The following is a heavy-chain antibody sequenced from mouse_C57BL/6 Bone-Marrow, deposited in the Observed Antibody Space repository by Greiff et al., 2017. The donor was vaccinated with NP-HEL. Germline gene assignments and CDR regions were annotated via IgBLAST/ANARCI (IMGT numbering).Heavy chain of an antibody. J-gene: IGHJ4*01. CDR1: GYTFTSYW. CDR2: IDPSDSYT. Sequence: VQLQQPGAELVRPGTSVKLSCKASGYTFTSYWMHWVKQRPGQGLEWIGVIDPSDSYTNYNQKFKGKATLTVDTSSSTAYMQLSSLTSEDSACYYCARSVYYYYDIGAMGYWGQGPSVTVSS. V-gene: IGHV1-59*01. CDR3: ARSVYYYYDIGAMGY. D-gene: IGHD2-4*01.